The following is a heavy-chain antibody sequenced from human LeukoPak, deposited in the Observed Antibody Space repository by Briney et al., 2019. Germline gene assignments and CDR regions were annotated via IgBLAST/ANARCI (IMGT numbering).Heavy chain of an antibody. CDR1: GYTFTSYG. CDR2: VSAYNGNT. D-gene: IGHD3-22*01. CDR3: ARTYYYDSTGYPPHLYYYYGMDV. J-gene: IGHJ6*02. Sequence: ASVKVSCTASGYTFTSYGISWVGQAPGQGLEWMGWVSAYNGNTNYAQKLQGKVTMTTATSTTTAYMELRSLTSDDTAVYYCARTYYYDSTGYPPHLYYYYGMDVWGQGTTVTVSS. V-gene: IGHV1-18*01.